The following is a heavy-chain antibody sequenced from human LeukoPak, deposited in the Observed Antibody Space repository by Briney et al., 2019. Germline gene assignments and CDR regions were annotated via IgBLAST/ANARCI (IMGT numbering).Heavy chain of an antibody. D-gene: IGHD2-2*01. CDR1: GGSISSGDYY. CDR2: IYYSGST. Sequence: SQTLSLTCTVSGGSISSGDYYWSWIRQPPGKGLGWIGYIYYSGSTYYNPSLKSRVTISVDTSKNQFSLKLSSVTAAGTAVYYCAREVGYCSSTSCYGDAFDIWGQGTMVTVSS. J-gene: IGHJ3*02. CDR3: AREVGYCSSTSCYGDAFDI. V-gene: IGHV4-30-4*01.